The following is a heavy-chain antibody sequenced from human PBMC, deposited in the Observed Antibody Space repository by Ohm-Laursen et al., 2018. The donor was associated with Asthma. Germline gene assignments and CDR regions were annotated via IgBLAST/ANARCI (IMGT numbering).Heavy chain of an antibody. V-gene: IGHV3-9*01. CDR2: IRWNSDST. D-gene: IGHD4-17*01. CDR3: VKTYGDFGDYYYSAMDV. Sequence: SLRLSCTATGFTFGDYAMHWVRQRPGKGLEWVSGIRWNSDSTGYVDSVKGRFTISRDNAKNSLYLQMNSLRAEDTALYYCVKTYGDFGDYYYSAMDVWGQGTTVTVSS. J-gene: IGHJ6*02. CDR1: GFTFGDYA.